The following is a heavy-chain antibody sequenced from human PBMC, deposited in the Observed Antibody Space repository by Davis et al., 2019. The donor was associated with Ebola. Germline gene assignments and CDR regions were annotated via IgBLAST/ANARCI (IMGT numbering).Heavy chain of an antibody. CDR3: ARNDYGDYYFDY. Sequence: ASAKVSCKASGYTFTSYGISWVRQAPGQGLEWMGWISAYNGNTNYAQKLQGRVTMTTDTSTSTAYMELRSLRSDDTAVYYCARNDYGDYYFDYWGQGTLVTVSS. V-gene: IGHV1-18*01. CDR2: ISAYNGNT. CDR1: GYTFTSYG. D-gene: IGHD4-17*01. J-gene: IGHJ4*02.